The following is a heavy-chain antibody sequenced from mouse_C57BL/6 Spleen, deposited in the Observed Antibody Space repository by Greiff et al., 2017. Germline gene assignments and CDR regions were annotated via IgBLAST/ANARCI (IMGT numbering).Heavy chain of an antibody. Sequence: EVQLQQSGPELVKPGASVKIPCKASGYTFTDYNMDWVKQSHGKSLEWIGDINPNNGGTIYNQKFKGKATLTVDKSSSTAYMELRSLTSEDTAVYYCARSGGYDAGTGFWDFDVWGTGTTVTVSS. CDR3: ARSGGYDAGTGFWDFDV. D-gene: IGHD2-2*01. J-gene: IGHJ1*03. CDR1: GYTFTDYN. CDR2: INPNNGGT. V-gene: IGHV1-18*01.